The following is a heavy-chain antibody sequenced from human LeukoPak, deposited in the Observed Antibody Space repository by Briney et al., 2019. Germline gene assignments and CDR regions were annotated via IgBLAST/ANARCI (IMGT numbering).Heavy chain of an antibody. CDR2: IYPGDSDT. CDR1: GYSFTTYW. Sequence: GESLKISCKASGYSFTTYWIGWVRQMPGKGLEWMGIIYPGDSDTRYSPSFQGQVTISADKSISTANLQWSSLKASDTAMYYCARRSDYGRFDFWGQGTLVTVSS. CDR3: ARRSDYGRFDF. J-gene: IGHJ4*02. V-gene: IGHV5-51*01. D-gene: IGHD4-17*01.